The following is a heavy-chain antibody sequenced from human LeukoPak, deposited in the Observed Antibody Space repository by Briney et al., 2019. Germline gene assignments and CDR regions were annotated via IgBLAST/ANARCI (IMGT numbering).Heavy chain of an antibody. CDR2: INPSGGST. J-gene: IGHJ6*03. D-gene: IGHD2-15*01. V-gene: IGHV1-46*01. CDR3: ARVLRYCSGGNCYSGGLGYMDV. CDR1: GYTFTSYY. Sequence: ASVKVSCKASGYTFTSYYMHWVRQAPGQGLEWMGIINPSGGSTSYAQKFQGRVTMTRDTSTSTVYMELSSLRSEDTAVYYCARVLRYCSGGNCYSGGLGYMDVWGKGTTVTISS.